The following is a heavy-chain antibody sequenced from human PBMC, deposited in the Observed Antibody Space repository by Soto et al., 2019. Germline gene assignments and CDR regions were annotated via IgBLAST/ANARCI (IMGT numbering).Heavy chain of an antibody. CDR3: AREPGIAARSWAGGAYYYYGMDV. CDR2: ISSSSSYI. CDR1: GFTFSSYS. V-gene: IGHV3-21*01. Sequence: EVQLVESGGGLVKPGGSLRLSCAASGFTFSSYSMNWVRQAPGKGLEWVSSISSSSSYIYYADSVKGRFTISRDNAKNSLYLQINSLRAEDTAVYYCAREPGIAARSWAGGAYYYYGMDVWGQGTTVTVSS. D-gene: IGHD6-6*01. J-gene: IGHJ6*02.